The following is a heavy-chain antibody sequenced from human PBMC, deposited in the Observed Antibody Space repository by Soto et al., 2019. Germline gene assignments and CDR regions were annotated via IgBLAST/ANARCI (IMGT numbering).Heavy chain of an antibody. CDR2: INPSGGST. V-gene: IGHV1-46*03. Sequence: GASVKVSCKASGYTFTSYYMHWVRQAPGQGLEWMGIINPSGGSTSYAQKFQGRVTMTRDTSTSTVYMELSSLRSEDTAVYYCASLGGYCGGDCHENTNWFDPWGQGTLVTVSS. J-gene: IGHJ5*02. CDR1: GYTFTSYY. D-gene: IGHD2-21*01. CDR3: ASLGGYCGGDCHENTNWFDP.